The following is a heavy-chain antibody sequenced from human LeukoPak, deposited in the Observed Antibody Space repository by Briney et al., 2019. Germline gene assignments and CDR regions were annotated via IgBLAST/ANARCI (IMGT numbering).Heavy chain of an antibody. CDR2: ISSSSSTI. CDR3: ARASSGWLFWFDP. V-gene: IGHV3-48*01. Sequence: GALRLSCAASGFTFSSYSMNWVRQAPGKGLEWVSYISSSSSTIYYADSVKGRFTISRDNAKNSLYLQMNSLRAEDTAVYYCARASSGWLFWFDPWGQGTLVTVSS. J-gene: IGHJ5*02. D-gene: IGHD6-19*01. CDR1: GFTFSSYS.